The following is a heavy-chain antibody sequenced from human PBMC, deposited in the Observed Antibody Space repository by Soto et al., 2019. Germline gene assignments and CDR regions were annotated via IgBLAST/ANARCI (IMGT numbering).Heavy chain of an antibody. CDR2: ISYDGNNK. V-gene: IGHV3-30-3*01. CDR3: ATAQLKPKQPGFYYYDSSGYYQGAPFDY. Sequence: GGSLRLSCAASGFTYSTYTMHWVRQAPGKGLEWVAVISYDGNNKFYADSVKGRFTISRGSTKQTLYLQMNSLRPDDTAVYYCATAQLKPKQPGFYYYDSSGYYQGAPFDYWGQGTLVTVSS. D-gene: IGHD3-22*01. CDR1: GFTYSTYT. J-gene: IGHJ4*02.